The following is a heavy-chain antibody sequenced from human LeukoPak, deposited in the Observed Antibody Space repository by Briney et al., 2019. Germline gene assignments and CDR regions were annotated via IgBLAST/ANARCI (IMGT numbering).Heavy chain of an antibody. V-gene: IGHV4-59*01. Sequence: SETLSLTCTASGGSISSYYWSWIRQPPGKGLEWIGYIYYSGSTIYNPSLKSRVTISVETSKNQLSLKLSSVIDADTAVYYCARTRAYYYDSSGYSGGSYYFDYWGQGTLVTVSS. CDR3: ARTRAYYYDSSGYSGGSYYFDY. J-gene: IGHJ4*02. CDR2: IYYSGST. CDR1: GGSISSYY. D-gene: IGHD3-22*01.